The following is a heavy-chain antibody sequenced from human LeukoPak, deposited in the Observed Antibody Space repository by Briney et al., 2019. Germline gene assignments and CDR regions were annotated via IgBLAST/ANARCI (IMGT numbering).Heavy chain of an antibody. CDR3: ARDWAYDFWSGYYA. CDR2: INPNSGGT. J-gene: IGHJ5*02. D-gene: IGHD3-3*01. V-gene: IGHV1-2*02. CDR1: GYTFTGYD. Sequence: ASVKCSCKASGYTFTGYDMHWVRQAPGQGLEWMGWINPNSGGTNYAQKCQCRVTMTRDTSIRTAYIELSRPRCDDTAVSSCARDWAYDFWSGYYAWGQGTLVTLSS.